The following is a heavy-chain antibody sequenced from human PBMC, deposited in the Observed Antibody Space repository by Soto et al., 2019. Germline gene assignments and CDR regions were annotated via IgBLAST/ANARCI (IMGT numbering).Heavy chain of an antibody. Sequence: PSETLSLTCAVSGGSISSSNWWSWVRQPPGKGLEWIGEIYHSGSTNYNPSLKSRVTISVDKSKNQFSLKLSSVTAADTAVYYCARVGPXSYYDFWSGYSPYYFDYWGQGTLVTVSS. CDR1: GGSISSSNW. CDR3: ARVGPXSYYDFWSGYSPYYFDY. CDR2: IYHSGST. J-gene: IGHJ4*02. D-gene: IGHD3-3*01. V-gene: IGHV4-4*02.